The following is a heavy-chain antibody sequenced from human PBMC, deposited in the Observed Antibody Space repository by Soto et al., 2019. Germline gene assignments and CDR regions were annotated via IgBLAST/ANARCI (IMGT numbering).Heavy chain of an antibody. CDR3: ARPPYSGGTYLGY. Sequence: SETLSLTCTVSGGSISSGGYYWSWIRQHPGKGLEWIGYIYYSGSTYYNPSLKSRVTISADKSITTAYLQWSSLKASDTAMYFCARPPYSGGTYLGYWGQGTLVTVSS. CDR1: GGSISSGGYY. D-gene: IGHD1-26*01. J-gene: IGHJ4*02. V-gene: IGHV4-31*03. CDR2: IYYSGST.